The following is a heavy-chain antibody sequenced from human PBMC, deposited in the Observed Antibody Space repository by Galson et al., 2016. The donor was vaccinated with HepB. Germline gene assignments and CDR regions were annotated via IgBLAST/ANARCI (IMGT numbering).Heavy chain of an antibody. CDR3: ARRAELALGKYWYIYGMDV. CDR2: ISANGEAA. CDR1: GFSFSSYD. J-gene: IGHJ6*02. D-gene: IGHD1-1*01. Sequence: SLRLSCAVSGFSFSSYDMNWVRQAPGKGLEWVSIISANGEAAYYTDSVQGRFTISRDNSKKMLFLEVNSLRAEDTAVYYCARRAELALGKYWYIYGMDVRGQGTTVTVSS. V-gene: IGHV3-23*01.